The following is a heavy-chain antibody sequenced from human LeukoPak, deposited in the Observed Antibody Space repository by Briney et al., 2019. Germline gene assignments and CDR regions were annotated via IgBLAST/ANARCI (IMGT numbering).Heavy chain of an antibody. Sequence: GGSLRLSCAVSGFNFSTYAMMWVRQAPGKGLEWVTFIRHDGSATYYADSVKGRFTSSRDNSKSTVYLEVNSLRPEDTAVYYCARLMVGQAGVGATHLDYWGQGTLLSVSS. CDR1: GFNFSTYA. J-gene: IGHJ4*02. CDR3: ARLMVGQAGVGATHLDY. D-gene: IGHD1-26*01. V-gene: IGHV3-30*02. CDR2: IRHDGSAT.